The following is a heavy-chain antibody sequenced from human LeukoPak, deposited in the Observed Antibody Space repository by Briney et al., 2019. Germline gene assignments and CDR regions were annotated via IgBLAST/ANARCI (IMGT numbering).Heavy chain of an antibody. CDR2: INAGKGNT. Sequence: GASVKVSCKASGYTFTTYAIHWVRQAPGQRPEWMGWINAGKGNTKYSQKFQGRVTITRDTSTSTAYMELRSLRSDDTAVYYCARDLDSSSWYWPSNNWFDPWGQGTLVTVSS. D-gene: IGHD6-13*01. CDR1: GYTFTTYA. CDR3: ARDLDSSSWYWPSNNWFDP. V-gene: IGHV1-3*01. J-gene: IGHJ5*02.